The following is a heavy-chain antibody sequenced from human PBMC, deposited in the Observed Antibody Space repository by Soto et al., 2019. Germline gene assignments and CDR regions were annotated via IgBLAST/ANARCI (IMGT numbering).Heavy chain of an antibody. CDR3: VRVYYDSSGYCLFSGF. D-gene: IGHD3-22*01. V-gene: IGHV1-18*01. CDR2: ISAYDGTT. CDR1: GYTFTNFG. J-gene: IGHJ4*02. Sequence: QVQLVQSGAEVKKPGASVKVSCKASGYTFTNFGVSWVRQAPGQGLEWMGWISAYDGTTNYAQKFQGRVTMTTDTSTSTPVMELSSLRSDDTAVYDCVRVYYDSSGYCLFSGFWGQGTVVTVSS.